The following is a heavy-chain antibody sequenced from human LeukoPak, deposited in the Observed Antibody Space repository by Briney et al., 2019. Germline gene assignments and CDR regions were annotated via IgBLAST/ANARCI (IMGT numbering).Heavy chain of an antibody. CDR1: GGSISSGDYY. CDR3: ARDATYYYHSSVGFDY. CDR2: IYYSGST. J-gene: IGHJ4*01. D-gene: IGHD3-22*01. Sequence: PSETLSLTCTVSGGSISSGDYYWSWIRQPPGKGLEWIGYIYYSGSTYYNPSLKSRVTISVDTSKNQFSLKLSSVTAADTAVYYCARDATYYYHSSVGFDYWGHGTLVTVSS. V-gene: IGHV4-30-4*01.